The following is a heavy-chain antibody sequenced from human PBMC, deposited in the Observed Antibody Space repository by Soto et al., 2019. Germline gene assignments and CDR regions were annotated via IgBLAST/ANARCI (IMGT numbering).Heavy chain of an antibody. Sequence: GGSLRLSWSASGFSISDYAMSWVRQAPGKGLEWVSSISDSGSKTFYADSVKGRFAISRDTSKNTVYMQMNNLRAEDTALYYCAKDGIRKDDYWGQGAVVTVS. CDR3: AKDGIRKDDY. J-gene: IGHJ4*02. CDR2: ISDSGSKT. CDR1: GFSISDYA. V-gene: IGHV3-23*01.